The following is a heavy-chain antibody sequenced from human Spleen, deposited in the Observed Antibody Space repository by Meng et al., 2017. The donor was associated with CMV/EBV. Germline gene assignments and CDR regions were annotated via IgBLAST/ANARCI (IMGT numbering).Heavy chain of an antibody. J-gene: IGHJ5*01. CDR1: GGSVSSDSYY. V-gene: IGHV4-61*01. CDR3: ARKEGDFWSGYYGFDP. Sequence: SETLSLTCTVSGGSVSSDSYYWNWIRQPPGKGLEWIGYIYYSGSTNYNPSLKSRVTMSVDTSKNQFSLKLISVTAADTAIYYCARKEGDFWSGYYGFDPWGQGILVTVS. D-gene: IGHD3-3*01. CDR2: IYYSGST.